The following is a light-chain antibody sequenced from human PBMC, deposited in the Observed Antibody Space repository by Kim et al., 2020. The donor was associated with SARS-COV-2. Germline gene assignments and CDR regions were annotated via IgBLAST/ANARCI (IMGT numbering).Light chain of an antibody. Sequence: DIQMTQSPSTLSASVGDRVTITCRASQSVNSWLAWHQQKPGKAPKLLIHKTSILKSGVPSRFSGSGSGTEFTLTINSLQPDDSATYYCQQYSTNTGNFGQGTKLEIK. CDR3: QQYSTNTGN. CDR2: KTS. V-gene: IGKV1-5*03. J-gene: IGKJ2*02. CDR1: QSVNSW.